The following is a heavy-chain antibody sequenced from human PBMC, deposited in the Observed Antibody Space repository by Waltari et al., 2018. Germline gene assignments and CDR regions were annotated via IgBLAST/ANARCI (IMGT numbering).Heavy chain of an antibody. D-gene: IGHD4-17*01. J-gene: IGHJ4*02. V-gene: IGHV4-30-2*04. CDR2: ST. CDR3: ARLATVTTIKDY. Sequence: STYYNPSLKSRVTISVDTSKNQFSLKLSSVTAADTAVYYCARLATVTTIKDYWGQGTLVTVSP.